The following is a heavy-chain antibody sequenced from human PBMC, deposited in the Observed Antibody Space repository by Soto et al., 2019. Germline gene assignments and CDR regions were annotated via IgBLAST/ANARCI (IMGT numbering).Heavy chain of an antibody. D-gene: IGHD2-21*01. CDR3: ARAHRVAVNPFDY. Sequence: QVQLQESGPGLVKPSQTLSLTCTVSGGSISSGGYYWSWIRQHPGKGLEWIGYIYYSGSTYYNPSLRRRVTISVETSKNQFSLKLRSVTAADTAVYYCARAHRVAVNPFDYWGQGTLVTVSS. J-gene: IGHJ4*02. CDR2: IYYSGST. V-gene: IGHV4-31*03. CDR1: GGSISSGGYY.